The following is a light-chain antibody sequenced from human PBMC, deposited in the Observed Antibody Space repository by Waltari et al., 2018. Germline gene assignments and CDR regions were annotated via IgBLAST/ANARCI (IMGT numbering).Light chain of an antibody. Sequence: QSVLTQPPSASGTPGQRVTISCSGSSSNIGRNTVNWYQQLPGTAPKLLIYIDDQLPSGVPDRFSGSKSGTSASLAISGLQSEDEADYHCATWDDSLNGWVFGGGTKLTVL. CDR3: ATWDDSLNGWV. V-gene: IGLV1-44*01. J-gene: IGLJ3*02. CDR2: IDD. CDR1: SSNIGRNT.